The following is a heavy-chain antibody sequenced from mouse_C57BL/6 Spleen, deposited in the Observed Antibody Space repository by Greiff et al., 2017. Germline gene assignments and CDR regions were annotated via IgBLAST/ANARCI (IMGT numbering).Heavy chain of an antibody. V-gene: IGHV1-7*01. CDR2: INPSSGYT. CDR3: AGGLRRGYFDV. J-gene: IGHJ1*03. CDR1: GYTFTSYW. Sequence: VKVVESGAELAKPGASVKLSCKASGYTFTSYWMHWVKQRPGQGLEWIGYINPSSGYTKYNQKFKDKATLTADKSSSTAYMQLSSLTYEDSAVYYCAGGLRRGYFDVWGTGTTVTISS. D-gene: IGHD2-4*01.